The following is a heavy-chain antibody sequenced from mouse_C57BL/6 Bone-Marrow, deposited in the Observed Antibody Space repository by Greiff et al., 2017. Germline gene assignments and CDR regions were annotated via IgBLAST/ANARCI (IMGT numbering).Heavy chain of an antibody. V-gene: IGHV1-80*01. CDR1: GYAFSSYW. D-gene: IGHD1-1*01. CDR2: IYPGDGDT. CDR3: SSEGLWVVATDYFDY. J-gene: IGHJ2*01. Sequence: KPGASVKISCTDSGYAFSSYWMNWVKQRPGKGLVWIGQIYPGDGDTNYNGKFKGKATLTADKSFSTAYMQVICLTSEYSAVYFCSSEGLWVVATDYFDYWGQGTTLTGSS.